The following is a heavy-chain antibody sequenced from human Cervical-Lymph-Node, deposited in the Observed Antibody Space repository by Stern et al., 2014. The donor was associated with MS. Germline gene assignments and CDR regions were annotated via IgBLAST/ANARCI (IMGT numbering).Heavy chain of an antibody. CDR3: ARGGGSWYGWFDP. V-gene: IGHV4-34*01. CDR1: GGSFSGYY. D-gene: IGHD6-13*01. J-gene: IGHJ5*02. Sequence: QVQLQQWGAGLLKPSETLSLTCAVYGGSFSGYYWSWIRQPPGKGLEWIGEINHSGSTNYNPSLKSRVTISVDTSKNQCSLKLSFVTAADTAVYYCARGGGSWYGWFDPWGQGTLVTVSS. CDR2: INHSGST.